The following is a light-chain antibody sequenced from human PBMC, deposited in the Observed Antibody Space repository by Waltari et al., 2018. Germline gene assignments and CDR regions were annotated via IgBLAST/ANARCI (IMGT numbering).Light chain of an antibody. CDR2: TTS. CDR3: QQYYTYPLT. CDR1: QNISTY. J-gene: IGKJ4*01. Sequence: AIRITQSPSSLSASTGGRVTITCRASQNISTYLAWYQQSPGQAPKLLIYTTSTLQSGVPSRFSGSGSGTDFALTISCLQAEDFAIYYCQQYYTYPLTFGGGTRV. V-gene: IGKV1-8*01.